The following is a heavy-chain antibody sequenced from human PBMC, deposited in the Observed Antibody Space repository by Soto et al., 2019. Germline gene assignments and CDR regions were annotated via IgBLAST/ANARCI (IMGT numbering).Heavy chain of an antibody. V-gene: IGHV3-72*01. CDR2: IRNKAKSYTT. CDR1: GFTFSDHY. J-gene: IGHJ3*02. Sequence: EVQLVESGGDLVQPGGSLRLSCAASGFTFSDHYMDWVRQAPGKGLEWVGRIRNKAKSYTTEYAASVKGSFTTSGDDSKNSLHLQKNSLKTEDTAMYFCARSGRDDTTWSDDAFDIWGQGTVVTVSS. D-gene: IGHD3-10*01. CDR3: ARSGRDDTTWSDDAFDI.